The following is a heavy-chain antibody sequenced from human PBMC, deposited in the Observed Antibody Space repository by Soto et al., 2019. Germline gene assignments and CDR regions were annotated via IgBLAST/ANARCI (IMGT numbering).Heavy chain of an antibody. J-gene: IGHJ1*01. CDR2: INWNSGSI. CDR1: GFTFDDYA. CDR3: VKDESVNWCSGQFRH. Sequence: EVQLVESGGGLVQPGRSLRLSCAASGFTFDDYAMHWVRQVPGKGLEWVSGINWNSGSIGYGDSVKGRFAISRDNAKNSLHLQMNRLSAEDTAFYYCVKDESVNWCSGQFRHWGQGTLVTVSS. V-gene: IGHV3-9*01. D-gene: IGHD1-1*01.